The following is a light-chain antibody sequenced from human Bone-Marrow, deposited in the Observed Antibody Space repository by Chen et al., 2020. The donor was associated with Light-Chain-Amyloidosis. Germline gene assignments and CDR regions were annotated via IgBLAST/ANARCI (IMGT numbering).Light chain of an antibody. CDR2: NVS. CDR1: SSDVGGYNY. V-gene: IGLV2-14*03. J-gene: IGLJ1*01. CDR3: TSYTSSGTLYV. Sequence: QSALTQPASVSGPPGQSIAISCTGTSSDVGGYNYVSWYQQHPGKAPKLIIYNVSYRPSGVSNRFSGSKSDNTASLTISGFQAEDEADYYCTSYTSSGTLYVFGTGTKVTVL.